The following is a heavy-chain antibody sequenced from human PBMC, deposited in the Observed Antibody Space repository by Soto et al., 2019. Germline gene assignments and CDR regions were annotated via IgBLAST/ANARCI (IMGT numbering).Heavy chain of an antibody. Sequence: SVKVSCKASGGTFSSYAISWVRQAPGQGLEWMGGIIPIFGTANYAQKFQGRVTITADESTSTAYMELSSLRSEDTAVYYCAAGYSSGWYDYVVYWGKGPLVFVSS. CDR3: AAGYSSGWYDYVVY. V-gene: IGHV1-69*13. CDR2: IIPIFGTA. D-gene: IGHD6-19*01. J-gene: IGHJ4*02. CDR1: GGTFSSYA.